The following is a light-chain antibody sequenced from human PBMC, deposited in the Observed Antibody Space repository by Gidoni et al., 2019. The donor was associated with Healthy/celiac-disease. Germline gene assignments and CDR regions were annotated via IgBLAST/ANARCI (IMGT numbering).Light chain of an antibody. J-gene: IGKJ3*01. V-gene: IGKV3-20*01. Sequence: ELVLTQSPGTLSLSPGERATLSCRASQSVSSSYLAWYQQKPGQAPRLLIYGASSMATGIPDRFSGRGSGTDFTLTISRLEPEDFAVYYCQQYGSSPRTFGPGTKVDIK. CDR1: QSVSSSY. CDR2: GAS. CDR3: QQYGSSPRT.